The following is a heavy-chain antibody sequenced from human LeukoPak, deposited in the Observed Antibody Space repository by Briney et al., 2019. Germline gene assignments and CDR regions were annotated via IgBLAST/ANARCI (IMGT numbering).Heavy chain of an antibody. CDR1: GGTFSSYA. J-gene: IGHJ4*02. D-gene: IGHD3-10*01. CDR3: AIWFGEVSDFLGPWDG. CDR2: IIPTFGTA. V-gene: IGHV1-69*13. Sequence: SVKVSCKASGGTFSSYAISWVRQAPGQGLEWMGGIIPTFGTANYAQKFQGRVTITADESTSTAYMELSSLRSEDTAVYYCAIWFGEVSDFLGPWDGWGQGTLVTVSS.